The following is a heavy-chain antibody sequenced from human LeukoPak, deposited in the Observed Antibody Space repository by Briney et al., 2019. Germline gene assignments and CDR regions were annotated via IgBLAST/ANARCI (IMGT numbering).Heavy chain of an antibody. CDR3: ASELTTVPTDYYYYYMDV. J-gene: IGHJ6*03. V-gene: IGHV4-38-2*02. D-gene: IGHD4-17*01. CDR1: GYSISSGYY. CDR2: IYQSGST. Sequence: PSETLSLTCTVSGYSISSGYYWGWIRQPPGKGLEWIGSIYQSGSTYYNPSLKSRVTISVDTSKNQFSLKLSSVTAADTAVYYCASELTTVPTDYYYYYMDVWGKGTTVTVSS.